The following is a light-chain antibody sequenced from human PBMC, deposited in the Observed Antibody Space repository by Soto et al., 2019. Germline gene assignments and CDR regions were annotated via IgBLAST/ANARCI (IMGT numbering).Light chain of an antibody. Sequence: DIQMTQSPSSLSASVGDRVTITCQASQDIRKYLNWYQQKPGRAPKLLIYGASNLETGVPSRFSGSGYGTDFIFTISSLQPEDIATYYCQHYDNLPPFTFGPVTKVAIK. J-gene: IGKJ3*01. CDR2: GAS. V-gene: IGKV1-33*01. CDR3: QHYDNLPPFT. CDR1: QDIRKY.